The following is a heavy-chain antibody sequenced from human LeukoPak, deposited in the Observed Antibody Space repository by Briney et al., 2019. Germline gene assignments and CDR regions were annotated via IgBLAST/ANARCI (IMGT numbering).Heavy chain of an antibody. Sequence: SGGSLKLSCAASGLTFSGSGIHWVRQASGKGLEWLGRIGRQGDSDATRYAASLKGKFTISRVDSRNTAYLQMNSLQTEATAVYYCAGDYNFLTGLNYWGQGTLVTVSS. J-gene: IGHJ4*02. CDR1: GLTFSGSG. D-gene: IGHD3-9*01. CDR3: AGDYNFLTGLNY. CDR2: IGRQGDSDAT. V-gene: IGHV3-73*01.